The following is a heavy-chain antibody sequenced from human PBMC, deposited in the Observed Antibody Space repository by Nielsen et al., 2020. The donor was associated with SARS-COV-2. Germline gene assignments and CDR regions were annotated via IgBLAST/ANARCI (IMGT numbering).Heavy chain of an antibody. CDR2: ISWNSGSI. J-gene: IGHJ4*02. V-gene: IGHV3-9*01. Sequence: SLKISCAASGFTFDDYATHWVRQAPGKGLEWVSGISWNSGSIGYADSVKGRFTISRDNAQSSLYLLMNNLRAEDTAVYYCASSGWLDYWGQGTRVTVSS. CDR3: ASSGWLDY. CDR1: GFTFDDYA. D-gene: IGHD6-19*01.